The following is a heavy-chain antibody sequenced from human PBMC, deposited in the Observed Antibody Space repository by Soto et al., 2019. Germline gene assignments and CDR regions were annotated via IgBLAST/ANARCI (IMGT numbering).Heavy chain of an antibody. CDR2: IYYSGST. V-gene: IGHV4-31*03. J-gene: IGHJ6*03. Sequence: SETLXLTCTVSGGSISSGVYYWSWIRQHPGKGLEWIGYIYYSGSTYYNPSLKSRVTISVDTSKNQFSLKLSSVTAADTAVYYCARETLNNYYYYYYMDVWGKGTTVTVSS. CDR3: ARETLNNYYYYYYMDV. CDR1: GGSISSGVYY.